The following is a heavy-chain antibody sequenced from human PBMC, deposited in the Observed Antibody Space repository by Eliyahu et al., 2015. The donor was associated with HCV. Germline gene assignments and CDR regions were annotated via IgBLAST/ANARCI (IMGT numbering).Heavy chain of an antibody. Sequence: QVQLQESGPGLVKASETLSLTCSVSGVSVDXGGYYWSWIRQPPEKGLEWVWLIVHIVGSTKYSALQGRVTISTDASKRQFSLRLTSVTAADTALYYCARGVPYSRGWSPNDDAFDMWGPGIMVTVSS. CDR1: GVSVDXGGYY. D-gene: IGHD6-19*01. CDR2: IVHIVGS. CDR3: ARGVPYSRGWSPNDDAFDM. V-gene: IGHV4-61*08. J-gene: IGHJ3*02.